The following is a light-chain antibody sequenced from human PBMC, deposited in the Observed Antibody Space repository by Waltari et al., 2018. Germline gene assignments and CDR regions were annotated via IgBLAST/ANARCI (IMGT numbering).Light chain of an antibody. V-gene: IGLV2-23*02. Sequence: QSALTQPASVSGSPGQSITISCTGTSGDVGSHDFVPWYQQHPGKAPKLIIYEINKRPSGVSNRFSGSKSGKTASLTISGLQAEDEADYYCCSFTNSRNFDVFGTGTKVTVL. CDR1: SGDVGSHDF. J-gene: IGLJ1*01. CDR2: EIN. CDR3: CSFTNSRNFDV.